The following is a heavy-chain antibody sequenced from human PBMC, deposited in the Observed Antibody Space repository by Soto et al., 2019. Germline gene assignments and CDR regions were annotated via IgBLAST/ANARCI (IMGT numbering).Heavy chain of an antibody. Sequence: ASVKVSCKVSGYTLTELSMHWVRQAPGKGLEWMGGFDPEDGETIYAQKFQGRVTMTEDTSTDTAYMELSSLRSEDTAVYYCTGNPATRYYYGMDVWGQGTTVTGSS. CDR2: FDPEDGET. D-gene: IGHD2-15*01. CDR1: GYTLTELS. J-gene: IGHJ6*02. CDR3: TGNPATRYYYGMDV. V-gene: IGHV1-24*01.